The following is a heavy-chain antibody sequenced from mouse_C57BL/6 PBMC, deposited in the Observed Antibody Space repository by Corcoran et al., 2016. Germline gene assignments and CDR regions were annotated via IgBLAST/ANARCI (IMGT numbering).Heavy chain of an antibody. V-gene: IGHV1-18*01. CDR1: GYTFTDYN. Sequence: EVQLQQSGPELVKPGASVKIPCKASGYTFTDYNMDWVKQSHGKSLEWIGDINPNNGGTIYNQKFKGKATLTVDKSSSTAYMELLSLTSEDTAVYYCARDYYVSSLWYFDVWGTGTTVTVSS. CDR2: INPNNGGT. D-gene: IGHD1-1*01. J-gene: IGHJ1*03. CDR3: ARDYYVSSLWYFDV.